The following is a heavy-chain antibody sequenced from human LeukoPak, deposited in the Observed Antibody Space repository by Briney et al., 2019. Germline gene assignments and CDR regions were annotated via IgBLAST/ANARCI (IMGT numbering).Heavy chain of an antibody. V-gene: IGHV1-69*13. CDR1: GGTFSSYA. D-gene: IGHD6-13*01. Sequence: GGSVTVSCKASGGTFSSYAISWVRQAPGQGLEWMGGIIPIFGTANYAQKFQGRVTITADESTSAAYMELSSLRSEDTAVYYCAREARIAAAGPPDWFDPWGQGTLVTVSS. CDR3: AREARIAAAGPPDWFDP. CDR2: IIPIFGTA. J-gene: IGHJ5*02.